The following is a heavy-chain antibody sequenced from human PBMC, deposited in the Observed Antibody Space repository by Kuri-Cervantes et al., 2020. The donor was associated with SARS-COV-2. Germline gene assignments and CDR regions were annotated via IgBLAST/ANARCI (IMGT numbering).Heavy chain of an antibody. CDR1: GGSISSSSYY. CDR3: ARDRFYYDSHWFDP. CDR2: IYTSGST. Sequence: SETLSLTCTVSGGSISSSSYYWSWIRQPAGKGLEWIGRIYTSGSTNYNPSLKSRVTMSVDTSKNQFSLKLSSVTAADTAVYYCARDRFYYDSHWFDPWGQGTLVTVSS. D-gene: IGHD3-22*01. J-gene: IGHJ5*02. V-gene: IGHV4-61*02.